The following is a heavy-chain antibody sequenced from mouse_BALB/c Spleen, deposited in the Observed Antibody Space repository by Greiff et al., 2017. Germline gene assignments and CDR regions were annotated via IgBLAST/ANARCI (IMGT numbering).Heavy chain of an antibody. J-gene: IGHJ2*01. CDR2: ISYDGSN. D-gene: IGHD1-1*01. CDR1: GYSITSGYY. V-gene: IGHV3-6*02. CDR3: ARFYYGSLDY. Sequence: EVKLQESGPGLVKPSQSLSLTCSVTGYSITSGYYWNWIRQFPGNKLEWMGYISYDGSNNYNPSLKNRISITRDTSKNQFFLKLNSVTTEDTATYYCARFYYGSLDYWGQGTTLTVSS.